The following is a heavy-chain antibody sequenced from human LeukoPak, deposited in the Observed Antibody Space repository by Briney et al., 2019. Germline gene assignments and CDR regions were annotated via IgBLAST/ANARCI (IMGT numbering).Heavy chain of an antibody. CDR1: GFTFNTYD. V-gene: IGHV3-23*01. CDR2: ILANSRGAT. CDR3: AELKGRINWFDP. Sequence: PGGSLRLSCAASGFTFNTYDMSWVRQAPGKGLEWVATILANSRGATYYADSVKGRFIVSRDSSQKTLFLRMNRLRVEDTAIYYCAELKGRINWFDPWGQGTLVTVSS. J-gene: IGHJ5*02.